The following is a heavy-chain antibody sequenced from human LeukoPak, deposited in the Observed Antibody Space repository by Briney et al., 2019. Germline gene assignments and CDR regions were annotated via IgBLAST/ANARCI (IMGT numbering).Heavy chain of an antibody. CDR3: ARVDYYDSSGYYLGY. D-gene: IGHD3-22*01. V-gene: IGHV1-8*01. CDR2: MNPNSGNT. CDR1: GYTFTSYD. J-gene: IGHJ4*02. Sequence: ASVKVSCKASGYTFTSYDINWVRQAPGQGLEWMGWMNPNSGNTGYAQKFQGRVTMTRNTSISTAYMELSSLRSEDTAVYYCARVDYYDSSGYYLGYWGQGTLVTVSS.